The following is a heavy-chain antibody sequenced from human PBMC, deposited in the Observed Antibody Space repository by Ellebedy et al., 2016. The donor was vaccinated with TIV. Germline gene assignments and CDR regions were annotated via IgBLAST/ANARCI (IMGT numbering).Heavy chain of an antibody. CDR3: AKIFSARGDDFDI. V-gene: IGHV3-30*18. Sequence: GGSLRLSXAASGFTFSSYGMHWVRQAPGKGLEWVAVISYDGSNKYYADSVKGRFTISRDNSKNTLYLQMNSLRAEDTALYYCAKIFSARGDDFDIWGQGTMVTVSS. CDR2: ISYDGSNK. CDR1: GFTFSSYG. J-gene: IGHJ3*02. D-gene: IGHD2-15*01.